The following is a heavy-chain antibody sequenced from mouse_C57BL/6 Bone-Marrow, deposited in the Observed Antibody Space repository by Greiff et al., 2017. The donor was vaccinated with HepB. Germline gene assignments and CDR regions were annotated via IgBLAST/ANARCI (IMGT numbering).Heavy chain of an antibody. CDR1: GFTFSSYA. V-gene: IGHV5-4*01. D-gene: IGHD3-2*02. CDR3: ARDEGSGYEY. CDR2: ISDGGSYT. J-gene: IGHJ2*01. Sequence: DVMLVESGGGLVKPGGSLKLSCAASGFTFSSYAMSWVRQTPEKRLEWVATISDGGSYTYYPDNVKGRFTISRDNAKNNLYLQMSHLKSEDTAMYYCARDEGSGYEYWGQGTTLTVSS.